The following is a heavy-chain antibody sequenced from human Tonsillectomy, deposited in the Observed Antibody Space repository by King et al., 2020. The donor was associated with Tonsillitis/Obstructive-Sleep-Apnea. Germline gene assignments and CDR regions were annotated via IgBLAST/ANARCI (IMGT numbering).Heavy chain of an antibody. CDR2: ISTYNGNT. CDR3: ARAEEYSGWFDP. V-gene: IGHV1-18*01. Sequence: QLVQSGAEVKKPGASVKVSCKASGYTFTSYGITWVRQAPGHGLEWMGWISTYNGNTNYAQKLQGRVTMTTDTSTRTAYMELRSLRSADTAVYYCARAEEYSGWFDPWGQGTLVTVCS. CDR1: GYTFTSYG. J-gene: IGHJ5*02. D-gene: IGHD5-12*01.